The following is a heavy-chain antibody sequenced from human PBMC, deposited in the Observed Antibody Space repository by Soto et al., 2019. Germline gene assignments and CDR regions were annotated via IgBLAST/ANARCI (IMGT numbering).Heavy chain of an antibody. J-gene: IGHJ4*02. CDR1: GFTFSDYY. CDR2: ISSSGSTI. D-gene: IGHD6-13*01. CDR3: ARSRIEAAGTPPFFDY. V-gene: IGHV3-11*01. Sequence: GGSLRLSCAASGFTFSDYYMSWIRQAPGKGLEWVSYISSSGSTIYYADSVKGRFTISRDNAKNSLYLQMNSLRAEDTAVYYCARSRIEAAGTPPFFDYWGQGTLVTVSS.